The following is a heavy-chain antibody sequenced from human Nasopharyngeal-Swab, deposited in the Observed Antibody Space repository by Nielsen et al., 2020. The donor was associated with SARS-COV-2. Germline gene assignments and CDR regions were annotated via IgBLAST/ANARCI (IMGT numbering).Heavy chain of an antibody. D-gene: IGHD3-9*01. CDR2: IHSSGST. J-gene: IGHJ4*02. Sequence: GSLRLSCAASGFTFSSYAMSWIRQPPGKGLEWIGYIHSSGSTKYNPSLKSRVTISVDTSKNQFSLKPSSVTAADTAVYYCAREYYDILTGYSRFEYWGQGTLVTVSS. CDR1: GFTFSSYA. V-gene: IGHV4-59*01. CDR3: AREYYDILTGYSRFEY.